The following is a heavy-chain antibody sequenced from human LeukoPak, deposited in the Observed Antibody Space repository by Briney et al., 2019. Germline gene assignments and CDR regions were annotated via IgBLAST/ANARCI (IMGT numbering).Heavy chain of an antibody. D-gene: IGHD4-23*01. Sequence: GGSLRLSCAASGFTFTNAWMSWVRQAPGKGLEWVGRIKSRVSGGTTDYAAPVKGRFTISRDDSKDTLHLQMDSLRTEDTAVYYCTSDLPGGYSNYFDDWGQGTLVTVSS. CDR2: IKSRVSGGTT. J-gene: IGHJ4*02. CDR3: TSDLPGGYSNYFDD. CDR1: GFTFTNAW. V-gene: IGHV3-15*01.